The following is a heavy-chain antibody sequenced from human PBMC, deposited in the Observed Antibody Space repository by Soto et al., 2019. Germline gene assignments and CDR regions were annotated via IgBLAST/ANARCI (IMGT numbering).Heavy chain of an antibody. V-gene: IGHV1-18*01. J-gene: IGHJ3*02. CDR1: GYTFTSYC. CDR2: ISGYNGDT. CDR3: ARDREGAPDI. Sequence: ASVNVSCKSSGYTFTSYCIIWVRQAPGQGLECMGWISGYNGDTYYAAKLQDRVTMTTNTSTTTAYLELRSLRSDDTAGYYCARDREGAPDIWGQGTMVSVSS.